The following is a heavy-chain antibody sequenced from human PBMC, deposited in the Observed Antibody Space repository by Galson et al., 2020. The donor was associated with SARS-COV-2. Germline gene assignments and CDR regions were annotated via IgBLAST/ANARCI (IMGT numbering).Heavy chain of an antibody. V-gene: IGHV3-53*01. CDR3: ARDRGGGYGLDV. Sequence: GGSLRISCAASGFTVSANYMSWVRQAPGKGLEWVSVIYSDGSTSYTDSVKGRITISRDTSKNTLYLQMNSLRAEDSAVYYCARDRGGGYGLDVWGQGTTVTVSS. CDR2: IYSDGST. J-gene: IGHJ6*02. CDR1: GFTVSANY. D-gene: IGHD3-16*01.